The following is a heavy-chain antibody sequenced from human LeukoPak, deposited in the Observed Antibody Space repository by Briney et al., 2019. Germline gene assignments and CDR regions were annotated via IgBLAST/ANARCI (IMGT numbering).Heavy chain of an antibody. CDR2: IYYSGST. V-gene: IGHV4-39*01. J-gene: IGHJ4*02. D-gene: IGHD6-19*01. Sequence: PSETLSLTCTVSGGSISSSSYYWGWIRQPPGKGLEWIGSIYYSGSTYYNPSLKSRVTISVDTSKNQFSLKLSSVTAADTAVYYCASDPGIAVAGGGYWGQGTLATVSS. CDR1: GGSISSSSYY. CDR3: ASDPGIAVAGGGY.